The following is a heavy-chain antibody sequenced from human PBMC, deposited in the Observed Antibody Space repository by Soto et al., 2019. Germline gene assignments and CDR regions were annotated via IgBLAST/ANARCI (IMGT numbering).Heavy chain of an antibody. V-gene: IGHV3-30*03. CDR3: SSLNWPESGGLFEH. CDR2: VSYDGSYT. D-gene: IGHD2-8*02. Sequence: QVQLVESGGGAVQPGRSLRLSCAASGFTFSGFAMHWVRQAPGKGLEWVARVSYDGSYTYYADSVQGRFTISRDNSKNPLYLQLNSLRHENTAVYYCSSLNWPESGGLFEHLGQGTLVTVSS. CDR1: GFTFSGFA. J-gene: IGHJ4*01.